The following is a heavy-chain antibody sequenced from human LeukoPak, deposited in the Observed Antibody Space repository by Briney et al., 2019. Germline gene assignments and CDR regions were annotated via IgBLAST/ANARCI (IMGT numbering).Heavy chain of an antibody. CDR3: ARGYY. V-gene: IGHV4-34*01. CDR1: GGSFSGYY. CDR2: INHSGST. Sequence: SETLSLTCAVYGGSFSGYYWSWIRQPPGKGLEWIGEINHSGSTNYNPSLKSRVIISVDTSKNQFSLKLSSVTAADTAVYYCARGYYWGQGTLVTVSS. J-gene: IGHJ4*02.